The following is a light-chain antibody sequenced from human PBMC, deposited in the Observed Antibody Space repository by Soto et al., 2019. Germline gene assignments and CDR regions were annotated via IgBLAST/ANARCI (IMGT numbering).Light chain of an antibody. V-gene: IGKV3-15*01. Sequence: EIVMTQSPASLSVSPGERATLSCRASQTVTRNLAWYQQKPGQAPRLLIYGASTRATGIPARCSGSGSGTELTLTISSLHTEDSAVYYCQQYNNLPPATFGQGTKVEIK. CDR1: QTVTRN. CDR3: QQYNNLPPAT. J-gene: IGKJ1*01. CDR2: GAS.